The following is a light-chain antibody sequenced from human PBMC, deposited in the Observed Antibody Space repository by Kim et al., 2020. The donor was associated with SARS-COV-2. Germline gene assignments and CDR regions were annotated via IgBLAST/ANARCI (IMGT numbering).Light chain of an antibody. CDR3: AVWDDSLKQGV. V-gene: IGLV1-44*01. CDR2: SNN. Sequence: ELTQPPSASGTPGQRVTISCSGSSCNIGSNNVVWYQQLPGAAPNLLIYSNNQRPSGIPDRFSGSRSGTSASLAISGLQSGDEADYYCAVWDDSLKQGVFGGGTQLTVL. J-gene: IGLJ3*02. CDR1: SCNIGSNN.